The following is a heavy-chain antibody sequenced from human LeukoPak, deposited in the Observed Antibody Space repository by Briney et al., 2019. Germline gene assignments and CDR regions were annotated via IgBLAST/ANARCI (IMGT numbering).Heavy chain of an antibody. J-gene: IGHJ5*02. CDR2: INPNSGGT. D-gene: IGHD6-13*01. V-gene: IGHV1-2*02. CDR3: ARVIAAAGTFWFDP. Sequence: ASVKVSCKASGYTFTGYYMHWVRQAPGQGLEWMGWINPNSGGTNYAQKFQGRVTMTRDTSISTAYMELSRLRSDDTAVYYCARVIAAAGTFWFDPWGQGTLVTVSS. CDR1: GYTFTGYY.